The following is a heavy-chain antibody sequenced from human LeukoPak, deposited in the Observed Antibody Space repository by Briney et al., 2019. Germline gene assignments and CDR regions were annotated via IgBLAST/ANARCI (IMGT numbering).Heavy chain of an antibody. V-gene: IGHV3-43*02. J-gene: IGHJ4*02. CDR2: IRADGGTT. CDR1: RFTFNVRW. Sequence: GGSLRLSCAASRFTFNVRWMHWVRQAPGKGLEWVSLIRADGGTTHYADSVKGRFTISRDNSKNSLYLQMNSLRTEDTALYYCARDNTGSYEYWGQGTLVTVSP. CDR3: ARDNTGSYEY. D-gene: IGHD1-26*01.